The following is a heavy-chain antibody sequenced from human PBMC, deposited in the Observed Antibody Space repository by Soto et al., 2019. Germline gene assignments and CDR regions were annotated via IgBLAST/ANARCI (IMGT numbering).Heavy chain of an antibody. V-gene: IGHV4-39*01. D-gene: IGHD2-15*01. CDR2: IYYSGST. J-gene: IGHJ4*02. CDR3: ARPVDSYCSGGSCYPI. Sequence: ETLSLTCTVSGGSISSSSYYWGWIRQPPGKGLEWIGSIYYSGSTYYNPSLKSRVTISVDTSKNQFSLKLSSVTAADTAVYYCARPVDSYCSGGSCYPIWGQGTLVTVSS. CDR1: GGSISSSSYY.